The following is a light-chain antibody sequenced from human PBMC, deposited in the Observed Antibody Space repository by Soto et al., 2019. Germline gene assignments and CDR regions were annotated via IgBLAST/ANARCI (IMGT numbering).Light chain of an antibody. CDR1: SSDVGGYNY. V-gene: IGLV2-14*01. CDR2: DVS. Sequence: QSALTQPASVSGSPGQWIAISCSGTSSDVGGYNYVSWYQQHPGKAPKLMIYDVSNRPSGVSNRFSGSKSGNTASLTISGRQAEDEADYYCSSYTSSSTRVFGGGTKLTVL. CDR3: SSYTSSSTRV. J-gene: IGLJ2*01.